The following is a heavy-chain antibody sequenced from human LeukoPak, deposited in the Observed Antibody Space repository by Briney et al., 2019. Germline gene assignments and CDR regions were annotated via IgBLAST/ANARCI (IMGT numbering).Heavy chain of an antibody. J-gene: IGHJ3*02. CDR3: AKGFTIFGVVISEDAFDI. Sequence: GWSLRLSCAASGFTFDDYVMHWVRQAPGKGLDWVSGISWNSGSIVYADSVKGRFTISRDNAKNSLYLQMNSLRAEDMALYYCAKGFTIFGVVISEDAFDIWGQGTMVTVSS. V-gene: IGHV3-9*03. CDR1: GFTFDDYV. CDR2: ISWNSGSI. D-gene: IGHD3-3*01.